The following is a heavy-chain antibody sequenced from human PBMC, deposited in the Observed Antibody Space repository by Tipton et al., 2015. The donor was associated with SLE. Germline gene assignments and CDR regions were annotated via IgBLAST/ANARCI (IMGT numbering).Heavy chain of an antibody. J-gene: IGHJ5*02. CDR2: MNPNSGNT. D-gene: IGHD3-16*01. V-gene: IGHV1-8*02. CDR1: GGTFSSYA. Sequence: QSGPEVKKPGSSVKVSCKASGGTFSSYAISWVRQAPGQGLEWMGWMNPNSGNTGYAQKFQGRVTMTRDTSISTAYMELSRLRSDDTAVYYCARDLGGLRSDPWGQGTLVTVSS. CDR3: ARDLGGLRSDP.